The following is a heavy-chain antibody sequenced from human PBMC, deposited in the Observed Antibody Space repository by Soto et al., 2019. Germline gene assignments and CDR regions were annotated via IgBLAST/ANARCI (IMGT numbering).Heavy chain of an antibody. J-gene: IGHJ3*01. CDR2: LYDVDGS. D-gene: IGHD1-1*01. Sequence: DVQLVESGGGLIQPGESLRLSCAAFGLTISGKKYVAWVRQAPGKGLEWVSALYDVDGSFYADSVTGRITTASDSSKTTVYLQMNGLRPEDTAVYYCATWHEREHAFDVWGQGTTVTISS. V-gene: IGHV3-53*01. CDR1: GLTISGKKY. CDR3: ATWHEREHAFDV.